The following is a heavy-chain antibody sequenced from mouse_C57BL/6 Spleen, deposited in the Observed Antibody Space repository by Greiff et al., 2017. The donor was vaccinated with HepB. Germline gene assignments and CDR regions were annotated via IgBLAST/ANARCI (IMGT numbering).Heavy chain of an antibody. CDR2: IDPEDGET. CDR1: GFNIKDYY. V-gene: IGHV14-2*01. J-gene: IGHJ1*03. CDR3: AREHVGGYGSSDWYFDV. D-gene: IGHD1-1*01. Sequence: EVKLMESGAELVKPGASVKLSCTASGFNIKDYYMHWVKQRTEQGLEWIGRIDPEDGETKYAPKFQGKATITADTSSNTAYLQLSSLTAEDTAVYYGAREHVGGYGSSDWYFDVWGTGTTVTVSS.